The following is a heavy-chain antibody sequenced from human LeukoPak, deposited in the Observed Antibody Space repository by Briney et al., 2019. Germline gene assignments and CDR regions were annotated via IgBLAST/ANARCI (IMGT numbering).Heavy chain of an antibody. J-gene: IGHJ4*02. D-gene: IGHD1-26*01. CDR3: VRRLASGDYHPLG. CDR2: MYKNVIT. V-gene: IGHV4-39*01. Sequence: SETLSLTCTVSGGSVSSGSYYWSWVRQPPGTGLEWIGSMYKNVITYYNPSLESRVTISVDMSKSQFSLKLNSVTAADTAVYYCVRRLASGDYHPLGWGQGTLVTVSS. CDR1: GGSVSSGSYY.